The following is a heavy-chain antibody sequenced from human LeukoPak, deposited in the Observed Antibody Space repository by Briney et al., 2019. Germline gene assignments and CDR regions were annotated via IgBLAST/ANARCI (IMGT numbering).Heavy chain of an antibody. V-gene: IGHV4-59*08. CDR2: ISYRGNT. D-gene: IGHD1-26*01. CDR3: ARVSDLVGATLY. J-gene: IGHJ4*02. CDR1: GGSINNYY. Sequence: SETLSLTCTVSGGSINNYYWSWIRQPPGKGLEWIGYISYRGNTNYIPSLKSRVTISVDTSKNQFSLKLSSVTAADTAVYYCARVSDLVGATLYWGQGTLVTVSS.